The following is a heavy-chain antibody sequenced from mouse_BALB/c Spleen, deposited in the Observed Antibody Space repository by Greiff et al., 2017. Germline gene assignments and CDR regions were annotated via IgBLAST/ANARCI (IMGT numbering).Heavy chain of an antibody. CDR1: GFTFSSYT. CDR2: ISNGGGST. CDR3: ARHNTARGRAMDY. J-gene: IGHJ4*01. V-gene: IGHV5-12-2*01. D-gene: IGHD3-1*01. Sequence: EVKLMESGGGLVQPGGSLKLSCAASGFTFSSYTMSWVRQTPEKRLEWVAYISNGGGSTYYPDTVKGRFTISRDNAKNTLYLQMSSLKSEDTAMYYCARHNTARGRAMDYWGQGTSVTVSS.